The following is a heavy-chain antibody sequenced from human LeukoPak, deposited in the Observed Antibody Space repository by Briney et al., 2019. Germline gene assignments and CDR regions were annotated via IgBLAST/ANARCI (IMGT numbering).Heavy chain of an antibody. J-gene: IGHJ3*02. V-gene: IGHV4-30-4*01. Sequence: PSETLSLTCTVSGGSISSGDYYWSWIRQPPGKGLEWIGYIYYSGSTYYNPSLKSRVTISVDTSKNQFSLKLSSVTAADTAVYYCARDLGYCSSTSCLNKYAFDIWGQGTMVTVSS. CDR3: ARDLGYCSSTSCLNKYAFDI. CDR1: GGSISSGDYY. D-gene: IGHD2-2*01. CDR2: IYYSGST.